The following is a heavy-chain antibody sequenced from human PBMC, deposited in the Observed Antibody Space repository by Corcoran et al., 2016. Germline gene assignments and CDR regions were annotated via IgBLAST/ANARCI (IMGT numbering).Heavy chain of an antibody. Sequence: EVQLLESGGGLVQPGGSLRLSCAASGFTFSTYAMSWVRQAPGKGLEWVSAISDSGGNPYYTDSVQGRFTISRDNSKNTLYLQMNNLRAEDTAVYYCAKERANFYDSSGYYGYFQHWGQGTLVAVSS. D-gene: IGHD3-22*01. J-gene: IGHJ1*01. CDR3: AKERANFYDSSGYYGYFQH. CDR1: GFTFSTYA. CDR2: ISDSGGNP. V-gene: IGHV3-23*01.